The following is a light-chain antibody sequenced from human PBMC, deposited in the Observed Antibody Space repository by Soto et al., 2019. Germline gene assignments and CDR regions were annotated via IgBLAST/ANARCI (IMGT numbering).Light chain of an antibody. CDR2: GNS. CDR1: SSKIGAGYD. CDR3: QSYDSSLSGSYV. V-gene: IGLV1-40*01. Sequence: QSLLTQPPSVSGAPGQRVTISCTGSSSKIGAGYDVHWYQQLPGTAPKLLIYGNSNRPSGVPDRFSGSKSGTSASLAITGLQAEDEADYYCQSYDSSLSGSYVFGTGNKVTVL. J-gene: IGLJ1*01.